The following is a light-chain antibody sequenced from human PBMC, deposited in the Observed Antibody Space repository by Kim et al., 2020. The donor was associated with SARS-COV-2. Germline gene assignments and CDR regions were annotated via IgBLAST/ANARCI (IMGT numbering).Light chain of an antibody. Sequence: SSELTQDPAVSVALGQTVRITCQGDSLRSYFASWYQQKPGQAPVLVIYGKNNRPSGIPDRFSGSSSGNTASLTITGAQAEDEADYYCNSRDSSGYHVVFG. CDR3: NSRDSSGYHVV. CDR1: SLRSYF. J-gene: IGLJ2*01. V-gene: IGLV3-19*01. CDR2: GKN.